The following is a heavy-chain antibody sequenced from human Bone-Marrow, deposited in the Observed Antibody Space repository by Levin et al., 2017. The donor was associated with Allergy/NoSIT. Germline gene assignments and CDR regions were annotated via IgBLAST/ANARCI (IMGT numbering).Heavy chain of an antibody. CDR1: GFTFSSYA. V-gene: IGHV3-23*01. Sequence: GGSLRLSCAASGFTFSSYAMSWVRQAPGKGLEWVSAISGSGGSTYYADSVKGRFTISRDNSKNTLYLQMNSLRAEDTAVYYCAKVSTSCYVFYYYYYMDVWGKGTTVTVSS. J-gene: IGHJ6*03. CDR2: ISGSGGST. D-gene: IGHD2-2*01. CDR3: AKVSTSCYVFYYYYYMDV.